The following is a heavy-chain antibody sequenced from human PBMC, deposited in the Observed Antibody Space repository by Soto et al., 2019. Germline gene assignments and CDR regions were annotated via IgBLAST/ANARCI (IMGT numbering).Heavy chain of an antibody. Sequence: ETLSLTCAVYGGSFSGYYWSWIRQPPGKALEWLAHIFSNDEKSYSTSLKSRLTISKDTSKSQVVLTMTNMDPVDTATYYCARIIPPKANYYYYYGMDVWGQGTTVTVSS. V-gene: IGHV2-26*01. J-gene: IGHJ6*02. CDR1: GGSFSGYYW. D-gene: IGHD2-2*02. CDR2: IFSNDEK. CDR3: ARIIPPKANYYYYYGMDV.